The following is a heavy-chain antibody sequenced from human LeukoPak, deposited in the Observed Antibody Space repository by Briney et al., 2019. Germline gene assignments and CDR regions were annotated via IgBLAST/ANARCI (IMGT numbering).Heavy chain of an antibody. V-gene: IGHV4-4*07. CDR2: IYTSGST. Sequence: SETLSLTCTVSGGSISGYYWSWIRQPAGKGLEWIGRIYTSGSTNYNPSLKSRVTMSVDSSKNQFSLKLSSVTAADTAVYYCARVRSYSGTYPNWFDPWGPGTQVTASS. J-gene: IGHJ5*02. D-gene: IGHD1-26*01. CDR1: GGSISGYY. CDR3: ARVRSYSGTYPNWFDP.